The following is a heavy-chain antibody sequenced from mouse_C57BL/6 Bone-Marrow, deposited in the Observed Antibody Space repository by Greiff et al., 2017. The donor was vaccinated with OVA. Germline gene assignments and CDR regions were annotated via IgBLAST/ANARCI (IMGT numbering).Heavy chain of an antibody. CDR2: ISSGGSYT. J-gene: IGHJ2*01. CDR3: ARHPTADY. CDR1: GFTFSSYG. V-gene: IGHV5-6*01. Sequence: EVMLVESGGDLVKPGGSLKLSCAASGFTFSSYGMSWVRQTPDKRLEWVATISSGGSYTYYPDSVKGRFTISRDNAKNTLYLQMSSLKSEDTAMYYCARHPTADYWGQGTTLTVSS.